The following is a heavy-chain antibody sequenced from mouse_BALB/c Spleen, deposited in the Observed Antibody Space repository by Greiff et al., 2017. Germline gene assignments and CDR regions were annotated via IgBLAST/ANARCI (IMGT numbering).Heavy chain of an antibody. CDR1: GFTFSSYA. D-gene: IGHD2-3*01. J-gene: IGHJ2*01. CDR2: ISSGGST. Sequence: EVMLVESGGGLVKPGGSLKLSCAASGFTFSSYAMSWVRQTPEKRLEWVASISSGGSTYYPDSVKGRFTISRDNARNILYLQMSSLRSEDTAMYYCARGGWLGGDYFDYWGQGTTLTVSS. V-gene: IGHV5-6-5*01. CDR3: ARGGWLGGDYFDY.